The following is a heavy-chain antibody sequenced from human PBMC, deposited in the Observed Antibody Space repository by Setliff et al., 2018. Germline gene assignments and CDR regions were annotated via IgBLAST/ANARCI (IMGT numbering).Heavy chain of an antibody. J-gene: IGHJ4*02. Sequence: PSETLSLTCTVSGGSISSYYWSWIRQPAGKGLEWIGHIYIGGSANYNPSLKSRVTISVDTSKNQFSLKLSSVTAADTAVYYCARGSWGWRCSGGSCYSGAHYVYWGQGTLVTVSS. CDR3: ARGSWGWRCSGGSCYSGAHYVY. D-gene: IGHD2-15*01. CDR1: GGSISSYY. CDR2: IYIGGSA. V-gene: IGHV4-4*07.